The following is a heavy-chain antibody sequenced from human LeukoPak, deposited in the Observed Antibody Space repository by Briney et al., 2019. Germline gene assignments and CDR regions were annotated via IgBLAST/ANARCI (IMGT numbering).Heavy chain of an antibody. Sequence: SETLSLTCTVSGGSISRYYWSWIRRPPGKGLEWIGYVFHSGSSKYNPSLKSRVTISLDRAKKQFSLILTSVTATDTAVYFCARHEGHCTGGDCYSNALDVWAKGHWSPSLQ. CDR3: ARHEGHCTGGDCYSNALDV. J-gene: IGHJ3*01. D-gene: IGHD2-21*02. CDR2: VFHSGSS. V-gene: IGHV4-59*08. CDR1: GGSISRYY.